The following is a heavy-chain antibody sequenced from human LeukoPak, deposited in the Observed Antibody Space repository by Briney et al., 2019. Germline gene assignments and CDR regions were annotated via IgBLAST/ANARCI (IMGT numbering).Heavy chain of an antibody. Sequence: PGGSLRLSCAASGFTFSSSGMTWVRQAPGKGLEWVSAISGSGGSTYYPGSVKGRFTISRDNSKNTLYLQMNSLRAEDTAVYYCAKTGPYYFEFWGQGTLVTVSS. V-gene: IGHV3-23*01. CDR2: ISGSGGST. J-gene: IGHJ4*02. CDR3: AKTGPYYFEF. CDR1: GFTFSSSG.